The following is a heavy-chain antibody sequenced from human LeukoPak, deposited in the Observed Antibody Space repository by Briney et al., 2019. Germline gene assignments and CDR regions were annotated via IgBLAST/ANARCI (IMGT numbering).Heavy chain of an antibody. CDR3: AKDSFTVVRGVGSDDGFAV. D-gene: IGHD3-10*01. J-gene: IGHJ3*01. V-gene: IGHV3-23*01. CDR1: GSTFATYG. Sequence: GGSLRLSCAASGSTFATYGMSWVRQAPGKGLEWVSVASGSAATTHYADSVKGRFFISRDNSKNTVHLQMNNLRAEDTAVYYCAKDSFTVVRGVGSDDGFAVWGQGTMVIVSS. CDR2: ASGSAATT.